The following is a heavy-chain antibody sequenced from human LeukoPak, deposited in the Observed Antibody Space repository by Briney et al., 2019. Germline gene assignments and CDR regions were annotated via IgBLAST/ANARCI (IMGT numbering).Heavy chain of an antibody. V-gene: IGHV4-59*01. D-gene: IGHD3-22*01. CDR3: ARYRDSSGYYDAFDI. J-gene: IGHJ3*02. CDR1: GGSISSYY. CDR2: IYYSGST. Sequence: NASETLSLTCTVSGGSISSYYWSWIRQPPGKGLEWIGYIYYSGSTNYNPSLTSRVTISADTSKNQFSLKLSSVTAADTAVYYCARYRDSSGYYDAFDIWGQGTMVTVSS.